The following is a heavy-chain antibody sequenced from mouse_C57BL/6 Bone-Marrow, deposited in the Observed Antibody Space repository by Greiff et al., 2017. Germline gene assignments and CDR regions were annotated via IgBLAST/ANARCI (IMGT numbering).Heavy chain of an antibody. J-gene: IGHJ4*01. CDR1: GFNIKDYY. V-gene: IGHV14-1*01. CDR2: IDPEDGDT. Sequence: VQLQQSGAELVRPGASVKLSCTASGFNIKDYYMNWVKQRPEQGLEWIGRIDPEDGDTEYAPKFQGKATMTADTSTNTAYLQLSSLTSEDTAVYYCTTEGDYEDAMDYWGQGTSVTVSS. CDR3: TTEGDYEDAMDY. D-gene: IGHD2-4*01.